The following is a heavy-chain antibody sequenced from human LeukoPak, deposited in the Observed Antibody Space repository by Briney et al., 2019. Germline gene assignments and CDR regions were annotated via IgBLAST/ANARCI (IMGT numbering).Heavy chain of an antibody. CDR1: GDAISSYY. CDR3: ARHSSLAHFDH. CDR2: IYYSGTT. J-gene: IGHJ4*02. Sequence: SETLSLTCTVSGDAISSYYCSWIRQPPGKGLEWIGYIYYSGTTNYNPSLKSRVTIAVDTSKNQFSLKLSSVTAADTAVYYCARHSSLAHFDHWGQGSLVTVSS. V-gene: IGHV4-59*01.